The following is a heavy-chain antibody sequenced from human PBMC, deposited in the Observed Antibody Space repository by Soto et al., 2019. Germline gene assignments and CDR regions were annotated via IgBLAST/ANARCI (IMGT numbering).Heavy chain of an antibody. Sequence: SETLSLTCTVSGGSISSYYWSWIRQPPGKGLEWIGYIYYSGSTNYNPSLKSRVTVSVDTSKNQFSLKLSSVTAADTAVYYCARRWGGTFDYWGEGTLVTVS. CDR2: IYYSGST. J-gene: IGHJ4*02. CDR3: ARRWGGTFDY. CDR1: GGSISSYY. V-gene: IGHV4-59*01. D-gene: IGHD2-21*01.